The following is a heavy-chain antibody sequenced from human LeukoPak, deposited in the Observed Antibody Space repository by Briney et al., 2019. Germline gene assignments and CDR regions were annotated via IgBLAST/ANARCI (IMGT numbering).Heavy chain of an antibody. J-gene: IGHJ4*02. Sequence: PGGSLRLSCAASGFTFSSYGMSWVRQAPGKGLEWVSAISGSGGSTYYADSVKGRFTISRDNSKYTPYLQMNSLRAEDTAVYYCAKRGSGYNQFDYWGQGTLVTVSS. CDR2: ISGSGGST. CDR1: GFTFSSYG. V-gene: IGHV3-23*01. D-gene: IGHD3-3*01. CDR3: AKRGSGYNQFDY.